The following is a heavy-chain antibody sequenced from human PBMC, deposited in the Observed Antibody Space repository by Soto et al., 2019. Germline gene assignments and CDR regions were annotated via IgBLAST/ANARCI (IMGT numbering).Heavy chain of an antibody. J-gene: IGHJ4*01. Sequence: ASVKVSGKASGYTFTAYTMHWVLQAPGQGLEWMGWIDPNSGGTNYAQKFQGRVTMTRDTSISTAYMELSSLRSDDTALYYCARNSGTYSDFDYWGQGTQVTVSS. CDR3: ARNSGTYSDFDY. D-gene: IGHD1-26*01. CDR2: IDPNSGGT. CDR1: GYTFTAYT. V-gene: IGHV1-2*02.